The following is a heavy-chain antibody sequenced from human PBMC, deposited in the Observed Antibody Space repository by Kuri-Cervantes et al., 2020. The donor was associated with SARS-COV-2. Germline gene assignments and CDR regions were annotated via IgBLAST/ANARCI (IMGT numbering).Heavy chain of an antibody. CDR1: GFTFSSYA. CDR3: ARAQTYDFWSGYLY. J-gene: IGHJ4*02. V-gene: IGHV3-30-3*01. CDR2: ISYDGSNK. D-gene: IGHD3-3*01. Sequence: LSLTCAASGFTFSSYAMHWVRQAPGKGLEWVAVISYDGSNKYYADSVKGRFTISRDNSKNTLYLQMNSLRAEDTAVYYCARAQTYDFWSGYLYWGQGTLVTVSS.